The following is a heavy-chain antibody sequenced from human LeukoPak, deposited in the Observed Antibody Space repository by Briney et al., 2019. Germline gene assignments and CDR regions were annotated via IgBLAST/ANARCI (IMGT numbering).Heavy chain of an antibody. D-gene: IGHD3-22*01. CDR2: INPNSGGT. Sequence: ASVKVSCKASGYTFTGYYMHWVRQAPGQGLGWMGWINPNSGGTNYAQKFQGRVTMTRDTSISTAYMELSRLRSDDTAVYYCAITMIVVVITAKTEYFQHWGQGTLVTVSS. CDR1: GYTFTGYY. V-gene: IGHV1-2*02. CDR3: AITMIVVVITAKTEYFQH. J-gene: IGHJ1*01.